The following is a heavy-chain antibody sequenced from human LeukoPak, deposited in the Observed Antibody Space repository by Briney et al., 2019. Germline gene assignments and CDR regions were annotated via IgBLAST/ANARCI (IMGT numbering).Heavy chain of an antibody. CDR1: GFTATHYA. V-gene: IGHV3-64D*06. CDR2: VDANGRTT. Sequence: PGGSLRLSCSASGFTATHYAMHWVRQAPGKGLEYVSAVDANGRTTYYADSVKGRFTISRDDSKNTLYLHMSSLRPEDTAIYYCYCRDDLPAWGQGTLVTISS. D-gene: IGHD5-24*01. CDR3: YCRDDLPA. J-gene: IGHJ5*02.